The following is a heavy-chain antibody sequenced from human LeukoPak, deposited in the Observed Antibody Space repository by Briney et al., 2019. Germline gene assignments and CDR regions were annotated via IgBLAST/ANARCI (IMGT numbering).Heavy chain of an antibody. CDR3: ARGGNTYYYDSSGYYADY. CDR2: INPNSGGT. J-gene: IGHJ4*02. CDR1: GYTFTGYY. V-gene: IGHV1-2*02. Sequence: ASVTVSCKASGYTFTGYYMHWVRQAPGQGLEWMGWINPNSGGTNYAQKFQGRVTMTRDTSISTAYMELSRLRSDDTAVYYCARGGNTYYYDSSGYYADYWGQGTLVTVSS. D-gene: IGHD3-22*01.